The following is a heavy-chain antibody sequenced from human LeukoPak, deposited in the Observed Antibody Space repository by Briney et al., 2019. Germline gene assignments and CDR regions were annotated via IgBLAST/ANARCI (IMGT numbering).Heavy chain of an antibody. CDR1: GFTLSGYW. Sequence: GGSLTLSRPASGFTLSGYWMTWVRQAPAKGLEWVANIKQDGSEQDYVEAVKGRFTISRDNAKNSLHLQRNSLRAEDTAVYYCARGGYYPDYWGQGTLVTVSS. CDR2: IKQDGSEQ. D-gene: IGHD1-26*01. J-gene: IGHJ4*02. CDR3: ARGGYYPDY. V-gene: IGHV3-7*05.